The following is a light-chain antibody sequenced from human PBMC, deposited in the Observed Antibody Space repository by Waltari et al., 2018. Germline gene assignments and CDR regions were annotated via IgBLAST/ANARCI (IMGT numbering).Light chain of an antibody. CDR2: GAS. Sequence: ETVMTQSPATLSVSPGEGATLSCRASESVSTKLAWYQRKSGQAPRLLIYGASTRATGIPARFSGTGSGTEFTLTVSSLQSEDFATYYCQQYNSYHIFTFGPGTKVEI. CDR3: QQYNSYHIFT. V-gene: IGKV3-15*01. J-gene: IGKJ3*01. CDR1: ESVSTK.